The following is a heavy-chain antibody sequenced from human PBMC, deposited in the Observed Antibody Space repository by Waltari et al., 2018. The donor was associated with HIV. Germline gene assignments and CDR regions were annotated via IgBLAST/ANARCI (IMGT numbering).Heavy chain of an antibody. J-gene: IGHJ2*01. Sequence: QLPLQESGPGLEKPSEPLSLTCTVSGGSISSSSYYWGWIRQPPGKGLEWIGSIYYSGSTYYNPSLKSRVTISVDTSKNQFSLKLSSVTAADTAVYYCARLSGSYPYWYFDLWGRGTLVTVSS. CDR2: IYYSGST. V-gene: IGHV4-39*01. CDR3: ARLSGSYPYWYFDL. CDR1: GGSISSSSYY. D-gene: IGHD1-26*01.